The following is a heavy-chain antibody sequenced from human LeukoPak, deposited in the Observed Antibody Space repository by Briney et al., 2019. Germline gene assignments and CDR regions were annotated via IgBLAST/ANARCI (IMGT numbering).Heavy chain of an antibody. CDR1: GGTFSSYA. D-gene: IGHD2-2*01. CDR3: ARDRCSSTSCYVSYHYYYYMDV. CDR2: IIPIFGTA. Sequence: SVKVSCKASGGTFSSYAISWVRQAPGQGLEWMGGIIPIFGTAIYAQKFQGRVTITADESTSTAYMELSSLRSEDTAVYYCARDRCSSTSCYVSYHYYYYMDVWGKGTTVTVSS. V-gene: IGHV1-69*01. J-gene: IGHJ6*03.